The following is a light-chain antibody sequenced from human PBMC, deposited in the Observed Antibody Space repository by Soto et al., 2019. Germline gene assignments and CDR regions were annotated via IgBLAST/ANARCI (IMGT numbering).Light chain of an antibody. J-gene: IGKJ5*01. CDR1: QSVDSY. CDR3: QGYDTSPTT. V-gene: IGKV3-20*01. CDR2: GTS. Sequence: EIVLTQSPGTLSLSPGERATVSCRASQSVDSYLAWYQQKPGQPPRLLIYGTSSRATGIPGSFSGSASGTDFTLTISRVEPEDFAVYYCQGYDTSPTTFGHGARL.